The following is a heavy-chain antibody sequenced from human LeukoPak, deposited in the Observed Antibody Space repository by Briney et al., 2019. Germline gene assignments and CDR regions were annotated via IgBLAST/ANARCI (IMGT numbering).Heavy chain of an antibody. D-gene: IGHD6-13*01. CDR3: ANVIIAAVGYGYFQY. V-gene: IGHV3-23*01. Sequence: GGSLRLSCTASGFTFGNYAMSWVRQAPGMGLEWVSALSGSGSSTFYADSVKGRFTISRDNSKNTLYLQMRSLIFEDTAVYYCANVIIAAVGYGYFQYWGQGTLVSVSS. CDR1: GFTFGNYA. J-gene: IGHJ1*01. CDR2: LSGSGSST.